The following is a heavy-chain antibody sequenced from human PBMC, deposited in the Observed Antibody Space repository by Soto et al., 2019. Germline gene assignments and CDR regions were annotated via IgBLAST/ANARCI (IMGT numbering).Heavy chain of an antibody. Sequence: ASVKGLLQDFWIHLQKLCYALGAPGPRTKAWVDGLDQPWHWSKKYSQKMQGRVTLTSDASAHTAYMELSRLTSEDTAVYYCARADGYNFDTWFDPWGQGTLVTVSS. CDR2: QPWHWSK. CDR3: ARADGYNFDTWFDP. J-gene: IGHJ5*02. D-gene: IGHD1-1*01. V-gene: IGHV1-3*01. CDR1: IHLQKLC.